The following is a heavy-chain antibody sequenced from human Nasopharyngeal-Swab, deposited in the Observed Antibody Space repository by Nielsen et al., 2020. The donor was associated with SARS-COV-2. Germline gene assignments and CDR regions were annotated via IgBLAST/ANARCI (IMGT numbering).Heavy chain of an antibody. Sequence: GGSLRLSCAASGFTFSSYSMNWVRQAPGKGLEWVSSISSSSSYIYYADSVKGRFTISRDNAKNSLYLQMNSLRAEDTAVYYCARVRGTGWYVDYWGQGTLVTVSS. V-gene: IGHV3-21*01. CDR3: ARVRGTGWYVDY. D-gene: IGHD6-19*01. CDR2: ISSSSSYI. CDR1: GFTFSSYS. J-gene: IGHJ4*02.